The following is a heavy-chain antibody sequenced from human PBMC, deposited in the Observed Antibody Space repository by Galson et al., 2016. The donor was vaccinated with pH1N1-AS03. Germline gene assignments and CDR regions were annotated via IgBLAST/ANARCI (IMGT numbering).Heavy chain of an antibody. J-gene: IGHJ4*02. CDR3: AKDKEAVADRRGYFFDD. V-gene: IGHV3-23*01. Sequence: SLRLSCAASGFTFSIYAMSWVRQAPGKGLEWVASIIGAGGVPYYAGSVKGRFAVSRDTSENTVYLQLDRLRAEDTAVYYCAKDKEAVADRRGYFFDDWGQGTLVTVSS. D-gene: IGHD6-19*01. CDR1: GFTFSIYA. CDR2: IIGAGGVP.